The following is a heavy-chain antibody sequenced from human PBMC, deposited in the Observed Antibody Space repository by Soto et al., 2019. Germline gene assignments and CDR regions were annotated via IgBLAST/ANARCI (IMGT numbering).Heavy chain of an antibody. D-gene: IGHD3-3*01. CDR2: MNTNSGNK. CDR3: ARVHDFWSAARLDP. CDR1: GYTFTSYD. J-gene: IGHJ5*02. Sequence: ASMKVSCKASGYTFTSYDINWVRQATGQGLEWVGWMNTNSGNKGYAQKFQGRVTMTRNTSISTAYMELSSLRSEDTAVYYCARVHDFWSAARLDPWGQGTLVTVYS. V-gene: IGHV1-8*01.